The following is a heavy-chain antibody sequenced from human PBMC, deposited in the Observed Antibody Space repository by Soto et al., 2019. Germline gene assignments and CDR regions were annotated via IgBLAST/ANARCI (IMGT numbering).Heavy chain of an antibody. Sequence: PGGSLRLSCAASGFTFRSYAMHWVRQAPGKGLEWVAVISYDGSNKYYADSVKGRFTISRDNSKNTLYLQMNSLRAEDTAVYYCARDPDLYGDYTFDYWGQGTLVTVSS. D-gene: IGHD4-17*01. CDR2: ISYDGSNK. CDR3: ARDPDLYGDYTFDY. V-gene: IGHV3-30-3*01. J-gene: IGHJ4*02. CDR1: GFTFRSYA.